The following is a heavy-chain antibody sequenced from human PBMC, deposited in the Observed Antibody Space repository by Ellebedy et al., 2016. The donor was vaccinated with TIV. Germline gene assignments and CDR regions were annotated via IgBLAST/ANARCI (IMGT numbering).Heavy chain of an antibody. CDR1: GTAISEFY. CDR3: ARADFLSGYSPTQNWLDP. V-gene: IGHV4-59*01. J-gene: IGHJ5*02. D-gene: IGHD5-12*01. Sequence: SETLSLTXSVSGTAISEFYWAWIRQSPGRALEWIGYIPYSGTPTFGPSLQGRVSFSADRSKNQLSLRLRSVTAADTAVYYCARADFLSGYSPTQNWLDPWGQGTPVTVSS. CDR2: IPYSGTP.